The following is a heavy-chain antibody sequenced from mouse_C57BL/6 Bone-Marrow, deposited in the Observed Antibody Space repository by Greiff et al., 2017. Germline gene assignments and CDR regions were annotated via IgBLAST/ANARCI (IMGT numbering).Heavy chain of an antibody. CDR2: IDPNSGGT. V-gene: IGHV1-72*01. CDR3: AREGAIYYGNLAWFAY. J-gene: IGHJ3*01. Sequence: VQLQQPGAELVKPGASVKLSCKASGYTFTSYWMHWVKQRPGRGLEWIGRIDPNSGGTKYNEKFKSKATLTVDKPASAAYMQLSSLTSEESAVYYCAREGAIYYGNLAWFAYCCQGTLVSVSA. CDR1: GYTFTSYW. D-gene: IGHD2-1*01.